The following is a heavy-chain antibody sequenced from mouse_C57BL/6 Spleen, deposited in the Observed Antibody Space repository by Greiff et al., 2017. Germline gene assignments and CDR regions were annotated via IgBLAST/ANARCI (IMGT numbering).Heavy chain of an antibody. CDR2: ISSGGSYP. CDR1: GFTFSSYG. D-gene: IGHD2-3*01. Sequence: DVQLVESGGDLVKPGGSLKLSCAASGFTFSSYGMSWVRQTPDKRLEWVATISSGGSYPYYPDSVKGRFTISRDNAKNTLYLQMSSLKSEDKAMYYCARLGDGYFFDYWGQGTTLTVSS. J-gene: IGHJ2*01. CDR3: ARLGDGYFFDY. V-gene: IGHV5-6*01.